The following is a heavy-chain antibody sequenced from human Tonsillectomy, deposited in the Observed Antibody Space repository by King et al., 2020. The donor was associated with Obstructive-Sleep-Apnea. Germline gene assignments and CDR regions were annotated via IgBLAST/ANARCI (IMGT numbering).Heavy chain of an antibody. Sequence: VQLQQWGAGLLKPSETLSLTCAVFGGSFSDYYWSWIRQPPGKGLEWIGEINHSGSTNYNPSLKIRVTISVDTSKNQFSLQFSSVTAADTASYYCARGSGATAVNWFDPWGQGTLVTVSS. V-gene: IGHV4-34*01. CDR1: GGSFSDYY. CDR2: INHSGST. J-gene: IGHJ5*02. D-gene: IGHD6-13*01. CDR3: ARGSGATAVNWFDP.